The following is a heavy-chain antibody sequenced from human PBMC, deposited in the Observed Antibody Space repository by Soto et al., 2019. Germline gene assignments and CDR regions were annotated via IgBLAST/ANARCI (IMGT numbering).Heavy chain of an antibody. Sequence: QVQLQESGPGLVKPSQTLSLTCTVSGGSISSGGYYWSWIRQHPGKGLEWIGYIYYSGSTYYNPSLKSQVTISVDTSKNQFSLKLSSVTAADTAVYYCARVDTSMGATCVSYWGQGTLVTVSS. D-gene: IGHD1-26*01. CDR2: IYYSGST. CDR3: ARVDTSMGATCVSY. J-gene: IGHJ4*02. CDR1: GGSISSGGYY. V-gene: IGHV4-31*01.